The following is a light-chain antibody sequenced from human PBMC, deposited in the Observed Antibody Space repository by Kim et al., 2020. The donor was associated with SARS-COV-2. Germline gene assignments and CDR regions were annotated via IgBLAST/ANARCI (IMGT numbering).Light chain of an antibody. CDR3: SSYTSRSTWV. CDR1: SSDVGGYNY. Sequence: GHSITISCTGTSSDVGGYNYVSWYQQHPGKAPKLMIYDVIHRPSGVSNRFSGSKSGNTASLTISGLQAEDEADYYCSSYTSRSTWVFGGGTQLTVL. J-gene: IGLJ3*02. CDR2: DVI. V-gene: IGLV2-14*03.